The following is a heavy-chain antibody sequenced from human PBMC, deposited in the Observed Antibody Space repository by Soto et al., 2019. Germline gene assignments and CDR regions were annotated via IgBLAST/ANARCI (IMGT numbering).Heavy chain of an antibody. D-gene: IGHD3-22*01. Sequence: QVQLVESGGGVVQPGRSLTLSCAASGFTFSSYGMHWVRQAPGKGLEWVAVISYDGSNKYYADSVKGRFTISRDNSKNTLYLQMISLRAEDTAVYYCAKDANYYDSSGYYSYFDYWGQGTLVTVSS. J-gene: IGHJ4*02. CDR2: ISYDGSNK. CDR3: AKDANYYDSSGYYSYFDY. V-gene: IGHV3-30*18. CDR1: GFTFSSYG.